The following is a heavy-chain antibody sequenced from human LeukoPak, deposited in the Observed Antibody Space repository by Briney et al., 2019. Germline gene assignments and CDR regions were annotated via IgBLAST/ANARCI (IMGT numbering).Heavy chain of an antibody. Sequence: SETLSLTCTVSGVSISGNYWSWIRQPPGKGLEWIGEINHSGSTNYNPSLKSRVTISVDTSKNQFSLKLSSVTAADTAVYYCARQDAYYDDPLGYFQHWGQGTLVTVSS. CDR2: INHSGST. D-gene: IGHD3-22*01. J-gene: IGHJ1*01. CDR3: ARQDAYYDDPLGYFQH. V-gene: IGHV4-34*01. CDR1: GVSISGNY.